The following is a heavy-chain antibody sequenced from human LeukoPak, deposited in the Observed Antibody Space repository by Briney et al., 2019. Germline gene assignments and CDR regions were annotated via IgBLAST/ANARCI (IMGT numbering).Heavy chain of an antibody. CDR2: ISHDGTNK. D-gene: IGHD3-16*01. J-gene: IGHJ4*02. Sequence: GGSLRLSCAASGFTFSSYAVHWVRQAPGKGLEWVAVISHDGTNKYYADSVKGRFTISRDNSKNTLYLQMNSLRAEDTAVYYCAKDALGGYGDYWGQGTLVTVSS. V-gene: IGHV3-30*04. CDR1: GFTFSSYA. CDR3: AKDALGGYGDY.